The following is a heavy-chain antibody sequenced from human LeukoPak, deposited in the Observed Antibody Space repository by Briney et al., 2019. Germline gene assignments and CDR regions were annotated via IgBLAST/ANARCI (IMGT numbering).Heavy chain of an antibody. CDR3: AKGSWELLGG. D-gene: IGHD1-26*01. CDR2: ISESGGST. Sequence: PGGSLRLSCAASGFTFSSYAMSWVRQAPGKGLEWVSTISESGGSTYYADSMKGRFTISRDNSKNTLSLQMNSLRAEDTAVYYCAKGSWELLGGWGQGTLVTVSS. CDR1: GFTFSSYA. J-gene: IGHJ4*02. V-gene: IGHV3-23*01.